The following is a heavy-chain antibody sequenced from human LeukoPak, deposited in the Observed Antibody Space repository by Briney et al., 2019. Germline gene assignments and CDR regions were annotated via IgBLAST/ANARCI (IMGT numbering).Heavy chain of an antibody. Sequence: PGGSLRLSCAASGFTFSGYWMTWVRQAPGKGLEWVANIKHDGSEKYYVDSVKGRFTISRDNAKNSLYLQMNSLRAEDTAVYYCARVMDDSSGWIGDYYYMDVWGKGTTVTVPS. V-gene: IGHV3-7*01. D-gene: IGHD6-19*01. CDR3: ARVMDDSSGWIGDYYYMDV. CDR1: GFTFSGYW. J-gene: IGHJ6*03. CDR2: IKHDGSEK.